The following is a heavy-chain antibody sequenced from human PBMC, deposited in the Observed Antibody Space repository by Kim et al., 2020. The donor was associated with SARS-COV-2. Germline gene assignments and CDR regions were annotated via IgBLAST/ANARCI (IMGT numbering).Heavy chain of an antibody. J-gene: IGHJ3*02. CDR3: ARSRGAFDI. V-gene: IGHV3-30*01. CDR2: SNK. D-gene: IGHD2-2*01. Sequence: SNKYYGDSVKGRFTISRDNSKNTLYLQMNSLRAEDTAVYYCARSRGAFDIWGQGTMVTVSS.